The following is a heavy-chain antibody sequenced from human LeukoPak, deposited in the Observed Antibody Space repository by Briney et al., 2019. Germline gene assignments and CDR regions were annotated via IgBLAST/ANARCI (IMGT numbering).Heavy chain of an antibody. J-gene: IGHJ4*02. CDR2: IYYSGST. D-gene: IGHD3-16*01. CDR3: ARDNSPGLGYHDY. CDR1: GCTISSYY. V-gene: IGHV4-59*01. Sequence: TSETLSLTCAVSGCTISSYYMSWVRQPPGKALEWVGYIYYSGSTNYNASLKSRVAISVDTSKIQFSLKLSSVTAADTAVYYCARDNSPGLGYHDYWGQGTLVTVSS.